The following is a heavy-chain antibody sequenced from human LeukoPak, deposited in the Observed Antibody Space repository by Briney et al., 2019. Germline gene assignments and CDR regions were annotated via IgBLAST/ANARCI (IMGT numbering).Heavy chain of an antibody. Sequence: ASVKVSCKASGYTFTIYFIHWLRQAPGRGLEWMGVINPSGDTTTYAQGFEGRPTMTRDTSTSTVYMDLNSLTFDDTAVYYCARDKRGSLDHWGQGTLVAVSS. CDR2: INPSGDTT. V-gene: IGHV1-46*01. CDR1: GYTFTIYF. D-gene: IGHD3-10*01. J-gene: IGHJ4*02. CDR3: ARDKRGSLDH.